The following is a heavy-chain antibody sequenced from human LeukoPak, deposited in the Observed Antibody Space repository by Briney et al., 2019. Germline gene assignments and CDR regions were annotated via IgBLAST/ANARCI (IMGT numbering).Heavy chain of an antibody. CDR1: GFTFNDAW. Sequence: GGSLRLSCAASGFTFNDAWKSWGRQVPGQGMEWVGRVKSKTDGGTIDYAAPVKGRFTISRDDSKNTLYLQMNSLKTEDTAVYYCATDPQQLGYWGQGTLVTVSS. CDR3: ATDPQQLGY. D-gene: IGHD6-13*01. CDR2: VKSKTDGGTI. V-gene: IGHV3-15*01. J-gene: IGHJ4*02.